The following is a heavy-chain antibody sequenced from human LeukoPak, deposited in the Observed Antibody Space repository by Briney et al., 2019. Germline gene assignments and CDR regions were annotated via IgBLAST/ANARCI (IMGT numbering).Heavy chain of an antibody. J-gene: IGHJ4*02. CDR3: AKDAVAGTRPYYSDY. D-gene: IGHD6-13*01. Sequence: GGSLRLSCAASGFTFSSHWMSWVRQAPGKGLEWVANIKQDGSEKYYVDSVKGRFTISRDNSKNTLYLQMNSLRAEDTAVYYCAKDAVAGTRPYYSDYWGQGTLVTVSS. CDR2: IKQDGSEK. CDR1: GFTFSSHW. V-gene: IGHV3-7*01.